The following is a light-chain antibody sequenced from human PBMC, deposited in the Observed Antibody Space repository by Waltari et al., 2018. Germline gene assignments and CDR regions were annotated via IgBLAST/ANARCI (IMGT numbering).Light chain of an antibody. Sequence: QSALTQPASVSGSPGQSITISCSGSTIDIGSYNYVSLYQQHPGKAPKLIIFDVNRRPSGVSNRFSGSKSGLTASLTISGLQAEDEAEYYCSSYTGSSALVVFGGGTKLSVL. J-gene: IGLJ2*01. CDR2: DVN. V-gene: IGLV2-14*03. CDR3: SSYTGSSALVV. CDR1: TIDIGSYNY.